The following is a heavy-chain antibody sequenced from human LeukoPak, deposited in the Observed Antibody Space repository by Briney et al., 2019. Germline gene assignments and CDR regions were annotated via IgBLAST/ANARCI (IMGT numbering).Heavy chain of an antibody. CDR3: IKDIHSIGWYGIGN. J-gene: IGHJ4*02. CDR2: ISWNSINM. Sequence: PGGSLRLSCAASGFTFDDYAMHWVRQAPGKGLEWVSSISWNSINMGYADSVKGRFTISRDNAKDSLYLQMNSVRTEDTALYYCIKDIHSIGWYGIGNWGQGTLVTVSS. D-gene: IGHD6-19*01. CDR1: GFTFDDYA. V-gene: IGHV3-9*01.